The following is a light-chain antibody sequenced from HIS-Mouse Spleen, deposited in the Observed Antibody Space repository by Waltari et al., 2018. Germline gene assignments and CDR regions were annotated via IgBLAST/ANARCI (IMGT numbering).Light chain of an antibody. Sequence: EIVMTQSPATLSVSPGERATLSCRASQSVSSNLAWYQQKPGQAPRLLIYVASTRATGIPARFSGSGSGAEFTLTISSLQSEDFAVYYCQQYNNWPPFKTFGQGTKVEIK. CDR2: VAS. V-gene: IGKV3-15*01. J-gene: IGKJ1*01. CDR1: QSVSSN. CDR3: QQYNNWPPFKT.